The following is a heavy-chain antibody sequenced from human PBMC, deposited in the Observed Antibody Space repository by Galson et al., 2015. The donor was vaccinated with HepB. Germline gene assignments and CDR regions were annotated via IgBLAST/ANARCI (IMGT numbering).Heavy chain of an antibody. J-gene: IGHJ4*02. CDR2: IIPIFGTA. V-gene: IGHV1-69*13. CDR1: GGTFSSYA. Sequence: SVKVSCKASGGTFSSYAISWVRQAPGQGLEWMGGIIPIFGTANYAQKFQGRVTTTADESTSTAYMELSSLRSEDTAVYYCARSIAAAGTGTGIDYWGQGTLVTVSS. D-gene: IGHD6-13*01. CDR3: ARSIAAAGTGTGIDY.